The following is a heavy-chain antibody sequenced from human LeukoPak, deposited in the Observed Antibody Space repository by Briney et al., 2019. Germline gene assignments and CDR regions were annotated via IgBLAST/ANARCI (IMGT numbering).Heavy chain of an antibody. CDR2: IKSKTDGGTT. D-gene: IGHD3-16*02. Sequence: GGSLRLSCAASGFTCSNTWMNWVRQAPGTGLEWIGRIKSKTDGGTTDYDAPVEGRFTISRDDSKNTLYLQMNSLKTEDTGVYYCTTLTFGGVIVLDYWGQGTLLTVSS. CDR3: TTLTFGGVIVLDY. J-gene: IGHJ4*02. CDR1: GFTCSNTW. V-gene: IGHV3-15*01.